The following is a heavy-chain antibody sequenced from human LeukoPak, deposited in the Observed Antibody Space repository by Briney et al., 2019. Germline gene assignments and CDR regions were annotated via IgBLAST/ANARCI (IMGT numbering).Heavy chain of an antibody. Sequence: ASVKVSCKASGYTFTSYDINWVRQATGQGLEWMGWMNPNSGNTGYAQKFQGRVTMTRNTSISTAYMELSSLRSEDTAVYYCARARGSGYDSYFDYWGQGTLVTVSS. CDR2: MNPNSGNT. CDR1: GYTFTSYD. J-gene: IGHJ4*02. CDR3: ARARGSGYDSYFDY. D-gene: IGHD5-12*01. V-gene: IGHV1-8*01.